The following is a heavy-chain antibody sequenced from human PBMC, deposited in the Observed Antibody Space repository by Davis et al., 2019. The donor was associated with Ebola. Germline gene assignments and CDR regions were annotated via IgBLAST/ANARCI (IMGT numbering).Heavy chain of an antibody. CDR3: ASYFWSGHYMDI. J-gene: IGHJ6*03. D-gene: IGHD3-3*01. CDR1: GYTFTASD. Sequence: ASVKVSCKASGYTFTASDIYWVRQAPGQGLEWMGWINPKSGGTSYAHKFQGRVTMTSDTTINTAYMELSWLTSDDTAVYYCASYFWSGHYMDIWGQGTTVIVS. V-gene: IGHV1-2*02. CDR2: INPKSGGT.